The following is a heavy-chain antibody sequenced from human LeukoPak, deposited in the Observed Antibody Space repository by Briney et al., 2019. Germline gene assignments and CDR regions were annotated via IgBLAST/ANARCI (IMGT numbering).Heavy chain of an antibody. Sequence: SETLSLTCTVSGVSISSYHWSWFRQAPGKGLEWIGYMYNSGSTNFNPSLKSRVTISVDTSKNQFSLKLSSVTAADTAVYYCARVRRDGYNSPDYWGQGTLVTVSS. J-gene: IGHJ4*02. CDR2: MYNSGST. CDR1: GVSISSYH. CDR3: ARVRRDGYNSPDY. V-gene: IGHV4-59*01. D-gene: IGHD5-24*01.